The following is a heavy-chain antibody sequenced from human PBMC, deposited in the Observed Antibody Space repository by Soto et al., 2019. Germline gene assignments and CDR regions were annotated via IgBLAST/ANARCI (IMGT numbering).Heavy chain of an antibody. D-gene: IGHD6-13*01. Sequence: SETLSLTCTVSGGSISSTSYYWGWIRQPPGKGLEWIGSIYYSGSTYYNPSLKSRVTISVDTSKNQFSLKLSSVTAADTAMYYCARLGKSYGSHYYFGMEVLGPGTTVTVSS. CDR2: IYYSGST. J-gene: IGHJ6*02. V-gene: IGHV4-39*01. CDR3: ARLGKSYGSHYYFGMEV. CDR1: GGSISSTSYY.